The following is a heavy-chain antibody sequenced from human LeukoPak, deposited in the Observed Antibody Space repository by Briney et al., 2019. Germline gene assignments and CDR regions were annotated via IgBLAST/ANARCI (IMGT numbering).Heavy chain of an antibody. Sequence: PGGSLRVSCAVSGFTFSSYSMHWVRQVPGKGLEYVSAIDYNEGRTFYANSVKGRFTISRDNSKNTLYLQMGSLRAEDMAVYYCARVGDQGAFDIWGQGTMVTVSS. CDR1: GFTFSSYS. V-gene: IGHV3-64*01. J-gene: IGHJ3*02. CDR2: IDYNEGRT. D-gene: IGHD3-10*01. CDR3: ARVGDQGAFDI.